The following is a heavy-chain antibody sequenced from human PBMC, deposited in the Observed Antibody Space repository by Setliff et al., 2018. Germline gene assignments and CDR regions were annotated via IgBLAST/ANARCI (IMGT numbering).Heavy chain of an antibody. CDR2: IHHSAST. CDR3: TTSPISSGWHSNFDYNMDV. CDR1: FDSMTNYY. V-gene: IGHV4-59*01. D-gene: IGHD6-19*01. Sequence: SETLSLTCTVSFDSMTNYYWTWVRLPPGKGLEWIGNIHHSASTNYNPSLQSRLSLSVDTSKNQFYLKLNSVNAADTAVYYCTTSPISSGWHSNFDYNMDVWGQGTTVTVSS. J-gene: IGHJ6*02.